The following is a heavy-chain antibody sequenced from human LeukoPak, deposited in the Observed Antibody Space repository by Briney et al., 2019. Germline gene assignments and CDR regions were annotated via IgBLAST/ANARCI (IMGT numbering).Heavy chain of an antibody. D-gene: IGHD6-13*01. CDR1: GFTFSSYW. CDR2: ISYDGSNK. V-gene: IGHV3-30*18. Sequence: PGGSLRLSCAASGFTFSSYWMHWVRQAPGKGLEWVAVISYDGSNKYYADSVKGRFTISRDNSKNTLYLQMNSLRAEDTAVYYCAKDQGAAGGAFDIWGQGTMVTVSS. J-gene: IGHJ3*02. CDR3: AKDQGAAGGAFDI.